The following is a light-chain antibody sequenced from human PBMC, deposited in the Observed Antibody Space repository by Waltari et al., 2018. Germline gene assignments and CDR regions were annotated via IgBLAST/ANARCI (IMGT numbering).Light chain of an antibody. Sequence: EIVLTQSPGTLSLFLGERATLSCRASLSVGRSLAWYQQKPGQAPRLLSDDAASRATGIPDRLSGSGSGTDFSLTITRLEPEHCAVYVCQNYVGLPVTFGQGTKVEIK. J-gene: IGKJ1*01. CDR2: DAA. CDR1: LSVGRS. CDR3: QNYVGLPVT. V-gene: IGKV3-20*01.